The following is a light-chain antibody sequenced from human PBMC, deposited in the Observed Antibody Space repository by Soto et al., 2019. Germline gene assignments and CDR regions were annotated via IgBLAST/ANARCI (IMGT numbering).Light chain of an antibody. CDR1: SSDIGTYDY. V-gene: IGLV2-8*01. CDR3: QSYDSSLSGLYV. CDR2: EVS. J-gene: IGLJ1*01. Sequence: QSVLTQPPSASGSPGQSVTISCTGTSSDIGTYDYVSWYQHLPDKAPKLIIYEVSKRPSGVPDRFSGSKSGNTASLTVSGLQAEDEGDYYCQSYDSSLSGLYVFGTGTKVTVL.